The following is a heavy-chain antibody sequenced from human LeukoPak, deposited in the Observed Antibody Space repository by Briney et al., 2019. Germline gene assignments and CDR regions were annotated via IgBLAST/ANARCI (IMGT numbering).Heavy chain of an antibody. CDR3: ARTGGDCSSGLCYYAMDV. V-gene: IGHV4-59*01. CDR2: IHYTGST. J-gene: IGHJ6*02. CDR1: GGSISGSH. D-gene: IGHD2-21*02. Sequence: SETLSLTCFVSGGSISGSHWSWIRQPPGKGLEWIGYIHYTGSTDYNPSLRSRVTLSIDMSKNQFSLRLSSMTAADTAVDYCARTGGDCSSGLCYYAMDVWGQGTTVTVS.